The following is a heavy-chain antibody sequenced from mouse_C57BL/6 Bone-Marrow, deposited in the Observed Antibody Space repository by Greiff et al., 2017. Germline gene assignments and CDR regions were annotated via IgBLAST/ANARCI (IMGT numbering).Heavy chain of an antibody. CDR1: GYTFTTYP. Sequence: QVHVKQSGAELVKPGASVKMSCKASGYTFTTYPIEWMKQNHGKSLEWIGNFHPYNDDTKYNEKFKGKATLTVEKSSSTVYLELSRLTSDDSAVYYCARRGIYYDYDRGLAYWGQGTLVTVSA. V-gene: IGHV1-47*01. CDR2: FHPYNDDT. CDR3: ARRGIYYDYDRGLAY. J-gene: IGHJ3*01. D-gene: IGHD2-4*01.